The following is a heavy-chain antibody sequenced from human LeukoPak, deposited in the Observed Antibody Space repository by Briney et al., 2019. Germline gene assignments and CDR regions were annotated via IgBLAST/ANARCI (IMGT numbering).Heavy chain of an antibody. J-gene: IGHJ4*02. Sequence: GSLRLSCAASGFTFSSYSMNWVRQAPGKGLEWVSYISSSSSTIYYADSVKGRFTISRDNAKNSLYLQMNSLRAEDTAVYYCARDPRGLRYFDWSTELDYWGQGTLVTVSS. CDR1: GFTFSSYS. V-gene: IGHV3-48*04. CDR2: ISSSSSTI. CDR3: ARDPRGLRYFDWSTELDY. D-gene: IGHD3-9*01.